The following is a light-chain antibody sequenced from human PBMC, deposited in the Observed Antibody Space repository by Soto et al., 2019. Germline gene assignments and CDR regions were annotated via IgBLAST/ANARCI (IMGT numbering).Light chain of an antibody. CDR3: CSYAGGASYV. Sequence: QSALAQPASVSGSPGQSITISCTGTSNDVGSYDLVSWYQQHPGKAPKLIVYEGNKRPSGVSDRFSDSKPGNTASLTISGLQAEDEADYYCCSYAGGASYVLGTGTKVTVL. V-gene: IGLV2-23*01. CDR2: EGN. J-gene: IGLJ1*01. CDR1: SNDVGSYDL.